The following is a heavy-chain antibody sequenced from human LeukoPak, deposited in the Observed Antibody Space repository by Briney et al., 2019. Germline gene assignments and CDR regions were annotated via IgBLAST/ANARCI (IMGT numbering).Heavy chain of an antibody. CDR1: GFTFSSYA. Sequence: GGSLRLSCAASGFTFSSYAMSWVRQAPGEGLEWVSAISGSGGSTYYADSVKGRFTISRDNSKNTLYLQMNSLRAEDTAVYYSAKVSMKYYYYGMDVWGQGTTVTVSS. V-gene: IGHV3-23*01. CDR2: ISGSGGST. J-gene: IGHJ6*02. CDR3: AKVSMKYYYYGMDV.